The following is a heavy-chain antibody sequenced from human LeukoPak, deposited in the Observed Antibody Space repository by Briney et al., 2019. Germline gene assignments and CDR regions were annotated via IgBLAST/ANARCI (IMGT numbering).Heavy chain of an antibody. CDR3: ARANGGYFDY. V-gene: IGHV1-18*01. CDR2: INTYNGNT. CDR1: GYTFTSSG. Sequence: ASVKVSCKPSGYTFTSSGITWVRQAPGQGLEWMGWINTYNGNTNYAQKLQGRVTMTTDTSTSTAYMELRSLRSDDTAVYYCARANGGYFDYWGQGTLVTVSS. J-gene: IGHJ4*02. D-gene: IGHD2-8*01.